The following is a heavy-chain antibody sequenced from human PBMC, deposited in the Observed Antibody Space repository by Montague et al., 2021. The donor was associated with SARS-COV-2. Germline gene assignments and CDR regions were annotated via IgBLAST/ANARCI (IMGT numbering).Heavy chain of an antibody. CDR2: IYSRGGT. CDR1: GGSISHYY. CDR3: ARRTDILTGYYDY. D-gene: IGHD3-9*01. Sequence: SETLSLTCAVSGGSISHYYWSWIRQPPGKGLEWIGYIYSRGGTNYNPLLKSRVTLSLDAAKNHFFLRLSSVTAADTAVDYCARRTDILTGYYDYWGEGTLVTVSS. J-gene: IGHJ4*02. V-gene: IGHV4-59*01.